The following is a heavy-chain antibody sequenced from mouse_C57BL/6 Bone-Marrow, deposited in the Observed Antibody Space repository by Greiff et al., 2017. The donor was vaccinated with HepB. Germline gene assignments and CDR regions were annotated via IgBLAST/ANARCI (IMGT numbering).Heavy chain of an antibody. V-gene: IGHV1-76*01. D-gene: IGHD1-1*01. CDR3: ARSDYYGSSYPFDY. Sequence: QVQLQQSGAELVRPGASVKLSCKASGYTFTDYYINWVKQRPGQGLEWIARIYPGSGNTYYNEKFKGKATLTAEKSSSTAYMQLSSLTSEDSAVYFGARSDYYGSSYPFDYWGQGTTLTVSS. J-gene: IGHJ2*01. CDR1: GYTFTDYY. CDR2: IYPGSGNT.